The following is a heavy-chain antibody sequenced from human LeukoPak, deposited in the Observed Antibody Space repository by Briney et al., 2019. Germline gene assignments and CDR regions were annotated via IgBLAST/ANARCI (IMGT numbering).Heavy chain of an antibody. V-gene: IGHV4-59*08. CDR2: IYYRGST. CDR1: GGSISSYY. J-gene: IGHJ4*02. Sequence: KSSETLSLTCTVSGGSISSYYWSWIRQPPGKALEWIGYIYYRGSTNYNPSLKSRVTISVDTSKNQFSLKLSSVTAADTAVYYCARHRYDSSGYYSFDYWGQGTLVTVSS. D-gene: IGHD3-22*01. CDR3: ARHRYDSSGYYSFDY.